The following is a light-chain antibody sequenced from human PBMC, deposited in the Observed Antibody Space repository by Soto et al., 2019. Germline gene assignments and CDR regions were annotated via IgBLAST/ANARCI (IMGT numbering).Light chain of an antibody. CDR1: QGISNW. CDR2: SGS. CDR3: QQANSFTLT. Sequence: DIQMTQSPSSVSASVGDRVSITCRASQGISNWLAWYQQKPGRAPKLQIYSGSSLQSGDPSRFSGTGYGKDFTLTISSLQAEDVATSYCQQANSFTLTFGGGTKVEIK. J-gene: IGKJ4*01. V-gene: IGKV1-12*01.